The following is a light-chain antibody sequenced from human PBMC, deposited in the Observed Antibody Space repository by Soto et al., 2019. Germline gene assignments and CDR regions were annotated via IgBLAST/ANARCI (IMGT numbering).Light chain of an antibody. CDR2: ANT. CDR3: QSYDISLSYV. Sequence: QLVLTQPPSVSGAPGQRVTISCTGSSSNIGAGYDVHWYQQVPGTAPKLIISANTYRPSGVPDRFSGSQSGTSASLAIAGLQADDDADYYCQSYDISLSYVFGTGTKLTVL. CDR1: SSNIGAGYD. J-gene: IGLJ1*01. V-gene: IGLV1-40*01.